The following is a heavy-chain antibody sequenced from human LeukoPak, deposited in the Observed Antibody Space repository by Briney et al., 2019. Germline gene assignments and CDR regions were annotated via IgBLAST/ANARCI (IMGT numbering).Heavy chain of an antibody. CDR1: GFTFSSYA. CDR2: TSGSGGGT. J-gene: IGHJ4*02. Sequence: PGGSLRLSCAASGFTFSSYAMSWVRQAPGKGLEWVSGTSGSGGGTYYADSVKGRFTLSRDNSMNTLYLQMNSLRAEDTAVYYCAKDVESGRSADYWGQGTLVTVSS. V-gene: IGHV3-23*01. D-gene: IGHD3-10*01. CDR3: AKDVESGRSADY.